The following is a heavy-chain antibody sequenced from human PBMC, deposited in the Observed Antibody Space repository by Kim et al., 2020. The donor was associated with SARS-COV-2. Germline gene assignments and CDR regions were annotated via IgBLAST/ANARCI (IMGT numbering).Heavy chain of an antibody. CDR3: ARHYGSGHNEPNYYYGMDV. Sequence: GESLKISCKGSGYSFTSYWISWVRQMPGKGLEWMGRIDPSDSYTNYSPSFQGHVTISADKSISTAYLQWSSLKASDTAMYYCARHYGSGHNEPNYYYGMDVWGQGTTVTVSS. D-gene: IGHD3-10*01. J-gene: IGHJ6*02. CDR2: IDPSDSYT. CDR1: GYSFTSYW. V-gene: IGHV5-10-1*01.